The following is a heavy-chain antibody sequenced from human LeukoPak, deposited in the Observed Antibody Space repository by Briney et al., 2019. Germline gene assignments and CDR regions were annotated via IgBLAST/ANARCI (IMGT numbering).Heavy chain of an antibody. CDR1: GFTFSSYE. D-gene: IGHD4-17*01. CDR2: ISSSGSTI. V-gene: IGHV3-48*03. CDR3: ARGLAKTTLGVDY. Sequence: PGGSLRLSCAASGFTFSSYEMNWVRQAPGKGLEWVSHISSSGSTIYYADSVKGRFTISRDNAKNSLYLQMNSLRAEDTAVYYCARGLAKTTLGVDYWGQGTLVTVSS. J-gene: IGHJ4*02.